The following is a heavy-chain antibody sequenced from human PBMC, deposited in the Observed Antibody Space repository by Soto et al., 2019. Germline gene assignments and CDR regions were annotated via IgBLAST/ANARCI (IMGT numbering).Heavy chain of an antibody. V-gene: IGHV1-8*01. CDR3: ARGQASGSYYLLDY. CDR1: GNTFTSYD. Sequence: ASVKVSCKASGNTFTSYDINWVRQATGHGLEWMGWINPNSGNIGYAQKFQGRVTMTRDTAIRTAYMEVSRLRSDDTAVYYCARGQASGSYYLLDYWGQGTLVTVSS. D-gene: IGHD3-10*01. J-gene: IGHJ4*02. CDR2: INPNSGNI.